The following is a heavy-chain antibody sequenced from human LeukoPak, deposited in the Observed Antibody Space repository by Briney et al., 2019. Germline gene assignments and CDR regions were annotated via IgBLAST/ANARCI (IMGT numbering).Heavy chain of an antibody. D-gene: IGHD6-19*01. CDR2: ISGSGGST. CDR3: AKYSRAAVAGNGYSDY. J-gene: IGHJ4*02. Sequence: GGSLRLSCAASGFTFSSYAMSWVRQAPGKGLEWVSAISGSGGSTYYADSVKGRFTISRDSSKNTLYLQMNSLRAEDTAVYYCAKYSRAAVAGNGYSDYWGQGTLVTVSS. CDR1: GFTFSSYA. V-gene: IGHV3-23*01.